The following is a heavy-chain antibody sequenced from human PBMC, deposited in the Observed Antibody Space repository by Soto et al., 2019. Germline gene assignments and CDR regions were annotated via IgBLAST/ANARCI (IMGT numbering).Heavy chain of an antibody. J-gene: IGHJ6*02. V-gene: IGHV1-69*12. D-gene: IGHD2-15*01. CDR3: ARDFPVVAASTDYYYYGMDV. CDR1: GGTFSSYA. CDR2: IIPIFGTA. Sequence: QVQLVQSGAEVKKPGSSVKVSCKASGGTFSSYAISWVRQAPGQGLEWMGGIIPIFGTANYAQKFQGRVTITADESTSTAYMERSSLRSEDTAVYYCARDFPVVAASTDYYYYGMDVWGQGTTVTVSS.